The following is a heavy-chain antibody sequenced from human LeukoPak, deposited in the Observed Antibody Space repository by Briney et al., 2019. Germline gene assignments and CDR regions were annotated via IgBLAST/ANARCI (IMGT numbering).Heavy chain of an antibody. D-gene: IGHD2-8*01. CDR3: ARFSGVEGIPSAFNWFDP. CDR1: GASISDSF. J-gene: IGHJ5*02. Sequence: SETLSLTCSVPGASISDSFWSWIRQPAGKGLEWIGHIYSAASTNYNPSLKRRLTLSLDTSKNQLSLRLASMTAADTAVYYCARFSGVEGIPSAFNWFDPWGQGSLVTVSS. V-gene: IGHV4-4*07. CDR2: IYSAAST.